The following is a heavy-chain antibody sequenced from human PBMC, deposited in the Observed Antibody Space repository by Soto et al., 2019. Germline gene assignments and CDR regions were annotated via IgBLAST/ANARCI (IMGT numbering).Heavy chain of an antibody. J-gene: IGHJ5*02. D-gene: IGHD3-9*01. CDR3: AGQWAAGYGAFAP. V-gene: IGHV4-4*02. CDR1: GGSISSNRW. CDR2: IHDRGST. Sequence: QVKLQESGPGREKPSGTLSLTCAVSGGSISSNRWGTWVRQAPGKGLEWIGEIHDRGSTNYNLSLKSRANVSIDRSKNQFSLEMRAVPAADTAVYYCAGQWAAGYGAFAPWGQGPRVTVSS.